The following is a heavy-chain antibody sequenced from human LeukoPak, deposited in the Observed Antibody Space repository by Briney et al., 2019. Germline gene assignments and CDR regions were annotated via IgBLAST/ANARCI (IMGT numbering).Heavy chain of an antibody. Sequence: GRSLRLSCAASGFTFSNYDMHWVRQAPGKGLEWVAVISYAGNNKYYADSVKGRSTISRDNSKNTLFLQMNSLRAEDTAVYYCARDLATVTYNFDYWGQGTLVTVSS. CDR1: GFTFSNYD. D-gene: IGHD4-17*01. CDR2: ISYAGNNK. J-gene: IGHJ4*02. V-gene: IGHV3-30*04. CDR3: ARDLATVTYNFDY.